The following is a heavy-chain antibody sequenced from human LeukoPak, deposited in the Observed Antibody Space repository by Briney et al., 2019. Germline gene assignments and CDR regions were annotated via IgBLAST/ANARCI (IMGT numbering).Heavy chain of an antibody. CDR2: IYTSGST. Sequence: SETLSLTCTVSGGSISSYYWSWIRQPAGKGLEWIGRIYTSGSTNYNPSLKSRVTMSVDTSKNQFSLKLSSVTAADTAVYYCARSRVLRFLEWLLDYYYYYMDVWGKGTTVTVSS. V-gene: IGHV4-4*07. D-gene: IGHD3-3*01. J-gene: IGHJ6*03. CDR3: ARSRVLRFLEWLLDYYYYYMDV. CDR1: GGSISSYY.